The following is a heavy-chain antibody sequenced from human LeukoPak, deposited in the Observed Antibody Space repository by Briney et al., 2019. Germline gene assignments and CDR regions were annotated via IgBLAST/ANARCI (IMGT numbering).Heavy chain of an antibody. CDR3: ARYNWNSAPFDY. CDR2: INSDGSST. V-gene: IGHV3-74*01. CDR1: GFTFSSYW. Sequence: GGSLRLSCAASGFTFSSYWMHWVRQAPGKGLVWVSRINSDGSSTSYADSVKGRLTISRDSAKNTLYLEMNSLRAEDTAVYYCARYNWNSAPFDYWGQGTLVPVSS. D-gene: IGHD1-7*01. J-gene: IGHJ4*02.